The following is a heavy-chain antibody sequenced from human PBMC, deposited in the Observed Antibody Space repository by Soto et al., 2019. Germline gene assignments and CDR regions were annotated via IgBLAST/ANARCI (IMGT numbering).Heavy chain of an antibody. V-gene: IGHV3-33*01. CDR1: GFTFSRYG. CDR3: TTDSGSSPFDF. CDR2: IWNDGSNK. J-gene: IGHJ4*02. Sequence: PGGSLRLSCAASGFTFSRYGMHWVRQAPGKGLEWVAVIWNDGSNKVYADSVKGRFTISRDNSKNTLYLQMNSLRAEDTAVYYCTTDSGSSPFDFWGQGTLVTVSS. D-gene: IGHD1-26*01.